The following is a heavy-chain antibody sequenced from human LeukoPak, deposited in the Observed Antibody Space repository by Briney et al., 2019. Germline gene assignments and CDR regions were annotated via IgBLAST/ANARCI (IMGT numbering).Heavy chain of an antibody. CDR1: GYTFTSYD. CDR2: MNPNSGNT. D-gene: IGHD6-6*01. Sequence: ASVKVSCKASGYTFTSYDINWVRQAPGQGLEWMGWMNPNSGNTGYAQKFQGSITMTRNTSISTAYMELSSLRSEYTAVYYCARAEGGGYSSSSGGYYMDVWGKGTTVTVSS. CDR3: ARAEGGGYSSSSGGYYMDV. J-gene: IGHJ6*03. V-gene: IGHV1-8*01.